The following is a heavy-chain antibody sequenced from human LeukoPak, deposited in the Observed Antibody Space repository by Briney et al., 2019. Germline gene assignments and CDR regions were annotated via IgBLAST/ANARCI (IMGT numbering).Heavy chain of an antibody. CDR1: GGSISSSSYY. V-gene: IGHV4-39*01. J-gene: IGHJ4*02. CDR2: IYYSGST. Sequence: SETLSLTCTVSGGSISSSSYYWGWIRQLPGKGLEWIGSIYYSGSTYYNPSLKSRVTISVDTSKNQFSLKLSSVTAADTAVYYCASLGGDNWNYFFDYWGQGTLVTVSS. D-gene: IGHD1-7*01. CDR3: ASLGGDNWNYFFDY.